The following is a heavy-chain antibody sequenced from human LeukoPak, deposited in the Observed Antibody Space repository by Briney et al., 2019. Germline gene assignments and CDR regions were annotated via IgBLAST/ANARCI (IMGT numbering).Heavy chain of an antibody. CDR3: ATALIGSSWYEFDY. D-gene: IGHD6-13*01. CDR1: GYTLTELS. J-gene: IGHJ4*02. V-gene: IGHV1-24*01. Sequence: ASVKVSCKVSGYTLTELSMHWVRQAPGKGLEWMGGFDPEDGETIYAQKFQGRVTMTEDTSTDTAYTELSSLRSEDTAVYYCATALIGSSWYEFDYWGQGTLVTVSS. CDR2: FDPEDGET.